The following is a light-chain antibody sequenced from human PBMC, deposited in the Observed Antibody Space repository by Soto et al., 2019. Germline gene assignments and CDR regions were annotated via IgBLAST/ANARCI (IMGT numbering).Light chain of an antibody. CDR2: DVS. J-gene: IGLJ2*01. Sequence: QSVLTQPASVSGSPGQSITISCTGTSSDVGGYNYVSWYQQHPGKAPKLMIYDVSYRPSGVSNRVSGSKSGNTASLTISGLQAEDEADYYCSSYTSSTTLVFGGGTKVTVL. V-gene: IGLV2-14*03. CDR1: SSDVGGYNY. CDR3: SSYTSSTTLV.